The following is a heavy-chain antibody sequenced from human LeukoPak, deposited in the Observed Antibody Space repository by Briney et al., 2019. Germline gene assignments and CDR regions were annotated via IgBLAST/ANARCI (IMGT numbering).Heavy chain of an antibody. Sequence: PGGSLRLSCAASGFTFSSYSMNWVRQAPGKGLEWVSSISSSSSYIYYADSVKGRFTISRDNAKNSLYLQMNSLRAEDTAVYYCARSGSYCSSTSCPLDYWGQGTLVTVSS. CDR3: ARSGSYCSSTSCPLDY. V-gene: IGHV3-21*01. CDR2: ISSSSSYI. J-gene: IGHJ4*02. CDR1: GFTFSSYS. D-gene: IGHD2-2*01.